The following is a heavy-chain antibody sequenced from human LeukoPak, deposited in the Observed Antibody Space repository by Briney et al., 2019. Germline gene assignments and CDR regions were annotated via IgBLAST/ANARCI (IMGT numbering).Heavy chain of an antibody. CDR3: AKDIIKEDYYYYGMDV. J-gene: IGHJ6*02. Sequence: GGSLRLSCAASGFTFSSYSMNWVRQAPGKGLEWVSSISSSSSYIYYADSVKGRFTISRDNAKNSLYLQMNSLRAEDTAVYYCAKDIIKEDYYYYGMDVWGQGTTVTVSS. V-gene: IGHV3-21*04. CDR1: GFTFSSYS. CDR2: ISSSSSYI.